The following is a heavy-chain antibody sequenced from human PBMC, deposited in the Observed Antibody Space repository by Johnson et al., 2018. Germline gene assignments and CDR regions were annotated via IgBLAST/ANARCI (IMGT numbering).Heavy chain of an antibody. CDR3: AKDRRLDIVLMVYAIGDAFDI. J-gene: IGHJ3*02. D-gene: IGHD2-8*01. CDR2: ISGSGGST. CDR1: GFTFSSYA. V-gene: IGHV3-23*04. Sequence: VQLVESGGGLVQPGGSLRLSCAASGFTFSSYAMSWVRQAPGKGLEWVSAISGSGGSTYYADSVKGRFTISRDNSKNTLYLQMNSLRAEDTAVYYCAKDRRLDIVLMVYAIGDAFDIWGQGTMVTVSS.